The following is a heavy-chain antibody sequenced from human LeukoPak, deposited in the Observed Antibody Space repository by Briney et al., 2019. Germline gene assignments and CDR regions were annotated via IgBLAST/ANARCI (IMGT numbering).Heavy chain of an antibody. V-gene: IGHV3-20*04. Sequence: GGSLRLSCAASRFTFDEYGMSWVRQTAGKGLEWVSGINWNGRSIGYADSVKGRFTVSRDNAKNSLYLQMNSLRAEDTAIYYCAREGVGHYYYYYYMDVWGKGTTVTISS. D-gene: IGHD2-8*01. CDR3: AREGVGHYYYYYYMDV. CDR2: INWNGRSI. J-gene: IGHJ6*03. CDR1: RFTFDEYG.